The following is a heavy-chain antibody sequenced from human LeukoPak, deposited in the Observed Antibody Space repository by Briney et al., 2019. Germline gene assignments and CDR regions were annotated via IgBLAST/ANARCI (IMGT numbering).Heavy chain of an antibody. D-gene: IGHD3-22*01. CDR3: AREIVVITGYFDL. CDR1: GFTFSSYS. J-gene: IGHJ2*01. CDR2: ISSTSTYI. V-gene: IGHV3-21*01. Sequence: GGSLTLSCAASGFTFSSYSINWVRQAPGKGLEWVSSISSTSTYIYYADSVKGGFTISRDNAKNSLFLQMNSLGAEDTAVYYCAREIVVITGYFDLWGRGTLVTVSS.